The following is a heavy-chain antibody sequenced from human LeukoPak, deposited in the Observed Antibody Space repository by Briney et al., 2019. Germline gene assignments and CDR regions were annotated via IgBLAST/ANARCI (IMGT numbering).Heavy chain of an antibody. V-gene: IGHV3-11*04. CDR1: GFTFSDYY. J-gene: IGHJ6*03. CDR3: ARDRVNVEFAVTTKRGYYYYMDV. D-gene: IGHD4-11*01. CDR2: ISSGSSSSI. Sequence: RTGGSLRLSCAASGFTFSDYYMSWIRQAPGKGLEWVSYISSGSSSSIYYADSVKGRFTISRDNAKNSLYLQMNSLRAEDTAVYYCARDRVNVEFAVTTKRGYYYYMDVWGKGTTVTVSS.